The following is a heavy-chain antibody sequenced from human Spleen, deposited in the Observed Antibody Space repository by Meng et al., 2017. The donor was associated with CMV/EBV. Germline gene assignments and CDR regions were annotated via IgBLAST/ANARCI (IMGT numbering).Heavy chain of an antibody. CDR2: IKKDGSEK. CDR1: GFTFSIYW. V-gene: IGHV3-7*01. CDR3: AKNGASGSYHYFDS. Sequence: GESLKISCAASGFTFSIYWMSWVRQAPGTGLQWVANIKKDGSEKKYVDSVKGRFPISRDKAEKSVYLKMNSLRADDTAIYDCAKNGASGSYHYFDSWGQGTLVTVSS. D-gene: IGHD1-26*01. J-gene: IGHJ4*02.